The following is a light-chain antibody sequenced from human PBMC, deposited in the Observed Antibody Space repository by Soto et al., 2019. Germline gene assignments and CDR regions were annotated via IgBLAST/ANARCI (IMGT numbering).Light chain of an antibody. CDR1: SSNIGAVYD. CDR2: GNS. CDR3: QSYDSSSYVV. J-gene: IGLJ2*01. Sequence: QSVLTQPPSVSGAPGQRVTISCTGSSSNIGAVYDVHWYQQLPGTAPKLLIYGNSNRPSGVPDRFSGPKSGTSASLAITGLQAEDEADYYCQSYDSSSYVVFGGGTKVTVL. V-gene: IGLV1-40*01.